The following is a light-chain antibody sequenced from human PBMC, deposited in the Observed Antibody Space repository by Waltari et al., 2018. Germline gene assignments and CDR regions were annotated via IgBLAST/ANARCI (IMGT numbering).Light chain of an antibody. CDR1: NIGTYS. CDR2: YDR. J-gene: IGLJ1*01. V-gene: IGLV3-21*04. Sequence: SYVVTQPPSVSVAPGEPATITCGVDNIGTYSGHWSQQKAGQAPVLVIFYDRDRPSGIPDRFSGSNSGNTATLTISRVEAGDEARYYCHVWHPHVDPGVFGTGTEVTVL. CDR3: HVWHPHVDPGV.